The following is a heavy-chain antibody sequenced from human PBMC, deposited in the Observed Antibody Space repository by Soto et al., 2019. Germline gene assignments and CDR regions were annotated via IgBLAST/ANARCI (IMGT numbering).Heavy chain of an antibody. CDR1: GFTFSSYA. D-gene: IGHD3-22*01. CDR3: AKVCYYDSSGYYPDAFDI. J-gene: IGHJ3*02. Sequence: GGSLRLSCAASGFTFSSYAMSWVRQAPGKGLEWVSAISGSGGSTYYADSVKGRFTISRDNSKNTLYLQMNSLRAEDTAVYYCAKVCYYDSSGYYPDAFDIWGQGTMVTVSS. CDR2: ISGSGGST. V-gene: IGHV3-23*01.